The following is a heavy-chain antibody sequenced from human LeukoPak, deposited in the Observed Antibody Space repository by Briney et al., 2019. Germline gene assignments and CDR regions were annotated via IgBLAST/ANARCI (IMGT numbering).Heavy chain of an antibody. D-gene: IGHD3-22*01. J-gene: IGHJ6*02. CDR1: GGSFSGYY. CDR2: INHSGST. CDR3: ARTYYYDSSGYYALDV. Sequence: SETLSPTCAVYGGSFSGYYWSWIRQPPGKGLEWIGEINHSGSTNYNPSLKSRVTISVDTSKNQFSLKLSSVTAADTAVYYCARTYYYDSSGYYALDVCGQGTTVTVSS. V-gene: IGHV4-34*01.